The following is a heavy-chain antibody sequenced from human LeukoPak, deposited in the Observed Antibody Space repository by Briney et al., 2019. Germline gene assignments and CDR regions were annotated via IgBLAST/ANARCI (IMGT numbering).Heavy chain of an antibody. D-gene: IGHD1-26*01. J-gene: IGHJ3*02. CDR2: INPNSGGT. V-gene: IGHV1-2*02. CDR1: GYTFTGYY. Sequence: GASVKVSCKASGYTFTGYYMHWVRQAPGQGLEWMGWINPNSGGTNYAQKFQGRVTMTRDTSISTAYMELSRLRSDDTAVYYCAREGGGATLAYAFDIWGQGTMVTVSS. CDR3: AREGGGATLAYAFDI.